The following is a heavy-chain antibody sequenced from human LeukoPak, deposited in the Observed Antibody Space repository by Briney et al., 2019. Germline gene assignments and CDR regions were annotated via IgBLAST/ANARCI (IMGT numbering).Heavy chain of an antibody. CDR3: ARDVGTTGWHTYDF. V-gene: IGHV6-1*01. J-gene: IGHJ4*02. CDR1: GDSVSSNNGA. CDR2: TYYRSTWYN. Sequence: PSQTLSLTCAISGDSVSSNNGAWNWIRHSPSRGLECLVRTYYRSTWYNDYAWSLMSRITSSPDTSKNQFFLQVSHVTPEDTAVYYCARDVGTTGWHTYDFWGQGTLVTVSS. D-gene: IGHD3-9*01.